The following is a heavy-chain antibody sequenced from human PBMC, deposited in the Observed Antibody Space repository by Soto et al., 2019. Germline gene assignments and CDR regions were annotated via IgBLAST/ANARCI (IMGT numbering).Heavy chain of an antibody. J-gene: IGHJ5*02. V-gene: IGHV3-23*01. Sequence: GGSLRLSCAASGFTFSSYAMSWVRQAPGKGLEWVSAISGSGGSTYYADSVKGRFTISRDNSKNTLYLQMNSLRAEDTAVYYCANSIIDILTGTPTPNWFDPWGQGTLVTVSS. CDR1: GFTFSSYA. D-gene: IGHD3-9*01. CDR2: ISGSGGST. CDR3: ANSIIDILTGTPTPNWFDP.